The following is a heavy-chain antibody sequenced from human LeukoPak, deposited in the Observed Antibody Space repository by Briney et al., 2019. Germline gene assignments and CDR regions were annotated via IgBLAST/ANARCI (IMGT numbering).Heavy chain of an antibody. CDR1: GFTVSSNY. CDR2: IDTGVNT. CDR3: ARDLNY. V-gene: IGHV3-53*01. Sequence: GGSLRLSCAASGFTVSSNYMSWVRQAPGKGLEWVSIIDTGVNTYYTASVKGRFTISSDNSKNTLSLQMTSLKAEDTAMYYCARDLNYWGQGTLVTVSS. J-gene: IGHJ4*02.